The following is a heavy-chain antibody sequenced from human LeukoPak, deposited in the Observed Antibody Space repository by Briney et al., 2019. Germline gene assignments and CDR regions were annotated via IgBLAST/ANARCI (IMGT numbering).Heavy chain of an antibody. J-gene: IGHJ4*02. V-gene: IGHV3-53*01. CDR3: ARLVSGNYFDY. CDR1: GFTVSSNH. CDR2: IYSGGST. D-gene: IGHD1-14*01. Sequence: PGGSLRLSCAASGFTVSSNHMSWFRQAPGKGLEWVSVIYSGGSTYYADSVKGRFTISRDNSKNTLYLQMNSLRAEDTAVYYCARLVSGNYFDYWGQGTLVTVSS.